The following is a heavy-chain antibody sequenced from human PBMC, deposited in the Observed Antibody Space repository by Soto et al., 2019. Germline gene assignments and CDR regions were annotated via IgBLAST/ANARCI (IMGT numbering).Heavy chain of an antibody. J-gene: IGHJ4*02. CDR1: GDSISSDDYY. D-gene: IGHD3-22*01. V-gene: IGHV4-30-4*01. CDR3: ARYYDSSGYYYFLDY. CDR2: IYYSGST. Sequence: PSETLSLTCTVSGDSISSDDYYWSWIRQPPGKGLEWIGYIYYSGSTYYNPSLKSRVTISVDTSKNQFSLKLSSVTAADTAVYYCARYYDSSGYYYFLDYWGQGTLVTVSS.